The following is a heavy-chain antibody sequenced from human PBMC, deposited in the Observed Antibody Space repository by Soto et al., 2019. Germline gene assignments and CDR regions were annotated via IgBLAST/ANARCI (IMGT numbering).Heavy chain of an antibody. CDR3: AQSTGWPGFDF. J-gene: IGHJ4*02. Sequence: SETLSLTCSASGLSINSDYWSWLRQPPGKGLEWIGHIYNGGITKYNPSLTSRVIISEDMSKNQVSLKLASVTAADTAVYYCAQSTGWPGFDFWGQGVLVTVSS. CDR2: IYNGGIT. V-gene: IGHV4-59*13. D-gene: IGHD2-2*01. CDR1: GLSINSDY.